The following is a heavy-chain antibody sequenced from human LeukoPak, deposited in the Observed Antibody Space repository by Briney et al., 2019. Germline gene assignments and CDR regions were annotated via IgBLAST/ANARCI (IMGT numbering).Heavy chain of an antibody. V-gene: IGHV3-23*01. J-gene: IGHJ4*02. CDR3: AKAENYFGSGSYPFDY. CDR2: ISGSGGST. Sequence: PGGSLRLSCAASGFTFSNYAMNWVRQAPGKGLEWVSNISGSGGSTYYADSVKGRFTVSRDNSKNTLFLQMNSLRAVDTAVYYCAKAENYFGSGSYPFDYWGQGTLVTVSS. D-gene: IGHD3-10*01. CDR1: GFTFSNYA.